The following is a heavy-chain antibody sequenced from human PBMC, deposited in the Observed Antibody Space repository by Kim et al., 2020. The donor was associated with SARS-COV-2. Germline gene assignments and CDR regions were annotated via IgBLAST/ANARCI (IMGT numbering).Heavy chain of an antibody. CDR1: GFTVSSNY. CDR2: IYSGGST. Sequence: GGSLRLSCAAYGFTVSSNYMSWVRQAPGKGQEWVSVIYSGGSTYYADSVKGRFTISRDNSKNTLYLQMNSLRAEDTAVYYCARVSTTYYYGMDVWGQGTTVTVSS. CDR3: ARVSTTYYYGMDV. V-gene: IGHV3-53*01. J-gene: IGHJ6*02. D-gene: IGHD5-12*01.